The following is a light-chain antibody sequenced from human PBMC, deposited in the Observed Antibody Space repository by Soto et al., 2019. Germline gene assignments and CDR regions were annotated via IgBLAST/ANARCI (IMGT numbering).Light chain of an antibody. CDR2: EVS. CDR3: ASLTTTNFV. Sequence: QSVLTQPASVSGSPGQSITISCTGTSSDVGAYNLVSWYQHHPDKAPKLMISEVSNRPSGVSDLFSGSKSGNTASLTISGLQAEDEDDYYCASLTTTNFVFGTGTKVTVL. J-gene: IGLJ1*01. V-gene: IGLV2-14*01. CDR1: SSDVGAYNL.